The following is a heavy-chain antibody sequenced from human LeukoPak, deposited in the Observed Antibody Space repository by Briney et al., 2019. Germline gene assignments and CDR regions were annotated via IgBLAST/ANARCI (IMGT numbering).Heavy chain of an antibody. CDR3: ARGGRYYYGNWFDP. D-gene: IGHD3-10*01. CDR2: IYYSGST. CDR1: GGSISSGGYY. V-gene: IGHV4-31*03. J-gene: IGHJ5*02. Sequence: SETLSLTCTVSGGSISSGGYYWSWIRQHPGKGLEWIGYIYYSGSTYYNPSLKSRVTISVDTSKNQFSLKLSSVTAADTAVYYCARGGRYYYGNWFDPWGQGTLVAVSS.